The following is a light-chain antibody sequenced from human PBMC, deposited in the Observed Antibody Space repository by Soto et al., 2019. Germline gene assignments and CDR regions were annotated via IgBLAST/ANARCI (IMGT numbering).Light chain of an antibody. Sequence: QSALTQPRSVSGSPGQSVTISCTGTNSDVGTYNYVSWYQQHPGKAPKLMFCEGTKRPSGVSNRFSGSKSGNTASLTISGLQAEDEADYYCCSYAGSSTYVFGTGTKVTVL. V-gene: IGLV2-23*01. CDR3: CSYAGSSTYV. J-gene: IGLJ1*01. CDR2: EGT. CDR1: NSDVGTYNY.